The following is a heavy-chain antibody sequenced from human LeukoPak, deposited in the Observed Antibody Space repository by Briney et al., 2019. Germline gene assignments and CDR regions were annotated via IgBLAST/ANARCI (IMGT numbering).Heavy chain of an antibody. J-gene: IGHJ5*02. CDR2: INHSGST. CDR1: GGSFSGYY. V-gene: IGHV4-34*01. Sequence: SETLSLTCAVYGGSFSGYYWSWIRQPPGKGLEWIGEINHSGSTNYNPSLKSRVTISVDTSKNQFSLNLTSVTAADTAVYYCARCPGRGYSYVHRGNWFDPWGQGTLVTVSS. D-gene: IGHD5-18*01. CDR3: ARCPGRGYSYVHRGNWFDP.